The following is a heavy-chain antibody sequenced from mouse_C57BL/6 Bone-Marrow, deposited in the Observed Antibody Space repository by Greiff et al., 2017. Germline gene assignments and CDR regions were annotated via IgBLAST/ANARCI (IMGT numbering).Heavy chain of an antibody. CDR2: INPYNGGT. V-gene: IGHV1-19*01. CDR1: GYTFTDYY. D-gene: IGHD1-1*01. J-gene: IGHJ2*01. Sequence: EVQLQQSGPVLVKPGASVKMSCKASGYTFTDYYMNWVKQSHGKSLEWIGVINPYNGGTSYNQKFKGKATLTVDKSSSTAYMELNSLTSEDSAVYYCARENYYGSRGTYFDYWGQGTTLTVSS. CDR3: ARENYYGSRGTYFDY.